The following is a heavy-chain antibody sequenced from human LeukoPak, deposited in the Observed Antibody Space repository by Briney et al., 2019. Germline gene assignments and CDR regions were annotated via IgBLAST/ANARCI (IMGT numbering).Heavy chain of an antibody. V-gene: IGHV3-23*01. Sequence: PGGSLRVSCAASGFTFSSYAMSWVRQAPEKGLEWVSGINVSGGSTYYADSVKGRFTISRDNSKNTLYLQMNSLRAEDTAVYYCARDPYGDYVFDYWGQGTLVTVSS. CDR2: INVSGGST. J-gene: IGHJ4*02. D-gene: IGHD4-17*01. CDR3: ARDPYGDYVFDY. CDR1: GFTFSSYA.